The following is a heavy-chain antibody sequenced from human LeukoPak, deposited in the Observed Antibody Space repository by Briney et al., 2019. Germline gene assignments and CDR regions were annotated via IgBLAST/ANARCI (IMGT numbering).Heavy chain of an antibody. D-gene: IGHD2-21*02. CDR1: GFTFSSYG. J-gene: IGHJ4*02. CDR2: IRYDGSNK. Sequence: GGSLRLSCAASGFTFSSYGMYWVRQAPGKGLEWVSFIRYDGSNKYYADSVKGRFTISRDNSKNTLYLQMNSLRAEDTAVYYCAREACGGDCYSAFDYWGQGTLVTVSS. V-gene: IGHV3-30*02. CDR3: AREACGGDCYSAFDY.